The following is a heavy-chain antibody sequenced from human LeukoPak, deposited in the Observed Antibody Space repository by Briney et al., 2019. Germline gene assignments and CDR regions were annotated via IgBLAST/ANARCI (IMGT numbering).Heavy chain of an antibody. V-gene: IGHV4-4*02. CDR3: ARGMGDSGSWYPFDY. J-gene: IGHJ4*02. CDR2: IYHSGST. D-gene: IGHD6-13*01. Sequence: PSETLSLTCAVSGGSISSSNWWSWVRQPPGKGLEWIGEIYHSGSTNYNPSLKSRVTISVDKSKNQFSLKLSSVTAADTAVYYCARGMGDSGSWYPFDYWGQGTLVTVSS. CDR1: GGSISSSNW.